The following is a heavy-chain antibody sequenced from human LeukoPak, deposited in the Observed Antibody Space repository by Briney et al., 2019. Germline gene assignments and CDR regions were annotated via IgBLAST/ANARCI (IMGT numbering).Heavy chain of an antibody. Sequence: SETLSLTCTVSGGSVTDYYWSWIRQPAGKGLEWIGRIYTSGSTNYNPSLKSRVTMSVDTSKNQFSLNLSSVTAADTAVYYCARDLGSGSYPNWFDPWGQGTLVTVSS. CDR2: IYTSGST. J-gene: IGHJ5*02. CDR3: ARDLGSGSYPNWFDP. V-gene: IGHV4-4*07. D-gene: IGHD3-10*01. CDR1: GGSVTDYY.